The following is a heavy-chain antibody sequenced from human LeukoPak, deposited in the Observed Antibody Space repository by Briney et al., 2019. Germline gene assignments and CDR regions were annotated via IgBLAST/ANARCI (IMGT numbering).Heavy chain of an antibody. CDR2: IIPILGIA. J-gene: IGHJ6*02. CDR1: GGTFSSYA. V-gene: IGHV1-69*04. D-gene: IGHD6-19*01. Sequence: ASVKVSCKASGGTFSSYAISWVRQAPGQGLEWMGRIIPILGIANYAQKFQGRVTITADKSTSTAYMELSSLRSEDTAVYYCARLGGQQWRREVYYGMDVWGQGTTVTVSS. CDR3: ARLGGQQWRREVYYGMDV.